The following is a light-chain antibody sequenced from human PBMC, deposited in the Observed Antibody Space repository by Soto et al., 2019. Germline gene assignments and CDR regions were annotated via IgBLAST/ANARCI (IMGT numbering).Light chain of an antibody. CDR1: QSITNF. CDR2: AAS. CDR3: QQTYNTPMYS. V-gene: IGKV1-39*01. J-gene: IGKJ2*03. Sequence: IQMTQSPSSLSASVGDRVTITCRASQSITNFLNWYQQKPGKAPELLIYAASSLQSGVPSRFSGSGSGTDFTLTISSLQPEDFATYFCQQTYNTPMYSFGQGTKLEIK.